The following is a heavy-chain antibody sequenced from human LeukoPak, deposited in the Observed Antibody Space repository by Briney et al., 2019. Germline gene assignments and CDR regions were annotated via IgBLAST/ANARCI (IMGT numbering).Heavy chain of an antibody. J-gene: IGHJ5*02. CDR2: IYYSGST. V-gene: IGHV4-31*03. CDR3: ARAHYDFWSGYLQTNWFDP. CDR1: GGSISSGGYY. Sequence: PSETLSLTCTVSGGSISSGGYYWSWIRQHPGKGLGWIGYIYYSGSTYYNPSLKSRVTISVDTSKNQFPLKLSSVTAADTAVYYCARAHYDFWSGYLQTNWFDPWGQGTLVTVSS. D-gene: IGHD3-3*01.